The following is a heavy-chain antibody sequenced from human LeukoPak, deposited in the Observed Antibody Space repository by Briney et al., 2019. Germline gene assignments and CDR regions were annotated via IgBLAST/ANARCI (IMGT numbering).Heavy chain of an antibody. V-gene: IGHV3-21*01. Sequence: NPGGSLRLSCAASGFTFSSYSMNWVRQAAGKGLEWVSSISSSSSYIYYADSVKGRFTISRDNAKNSLYLQMNSLRAEDTAVYYCASKGYGDYPFDYWGRGTLVTVSS. CDR2: ISSSSSYI. D-gene: IGHD4-17*01. CDR1: GFTFSSYS. J-gene: IGHJ4*02. CDR3: ASKGYGDYPFDY.